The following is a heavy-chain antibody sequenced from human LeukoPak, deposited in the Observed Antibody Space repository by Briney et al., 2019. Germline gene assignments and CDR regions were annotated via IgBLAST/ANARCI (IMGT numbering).Heavy chain of an antibody. CDR1: GFTVSSNY. J-gene: IGHJ4*02. CDR3: ARDRIWFGELFFDY. V-gene: IGHV3-53*01. D-gene: IGHD3-10*01. CDR2: IYSGGST. Sequence: GGSLRLSCAASGFTVSSNYMSWVRQAPGKGLEWVSVIYSGGSTYYADSVKGRFTISRDNSKNTLYLQMNSLRAEDTAAYYCARDRIWFGELFFDYWGQGTLVTVSS.